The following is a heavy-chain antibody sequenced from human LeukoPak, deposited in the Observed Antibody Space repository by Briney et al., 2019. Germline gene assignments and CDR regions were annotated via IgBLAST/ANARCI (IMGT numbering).Heavy chain of an antibody. CDR2: ISAYSGHT. J-gene: IGHJ4*02. CDR3: ARDYDDDSRCFGY. V-gene: IGHV1-18*01. CDR1: GYTFTTYG. D-gene: IGHD5-12*01. Sequence: ASVKVSCKASGYTFTTYGINLVRQAPGQGLEWMGWISAYSGHTNYAQKFQGRVTMTRDTSTTTVYMEMRSLRSDDTAVFYCARDYDDDSRCFGYWGQGTLVTVPS.